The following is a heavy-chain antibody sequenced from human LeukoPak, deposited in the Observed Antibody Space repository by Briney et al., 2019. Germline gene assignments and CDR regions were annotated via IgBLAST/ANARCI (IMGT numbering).Heavy chain of an antibody. CDR3: AKDLTPHGSDFYYYYGMDV. CDR1: GFTFSSYG. CDR2: ISYDGSNK. J-gene: IGHJ6*02. Sequence: PGRSLRLSCAASGFTFSSYGMHWVRQAPGKGLEWVAVISYDGSNKYYADSVKGRFTISRDNSKNTLYLQMNSLRAEDTAVYYCAKDLTPHGSDFYYYYGMDVWGQGTTVTVSS. D-gene: IGHD3-10*01. V-gene: IGHV3-30*18.